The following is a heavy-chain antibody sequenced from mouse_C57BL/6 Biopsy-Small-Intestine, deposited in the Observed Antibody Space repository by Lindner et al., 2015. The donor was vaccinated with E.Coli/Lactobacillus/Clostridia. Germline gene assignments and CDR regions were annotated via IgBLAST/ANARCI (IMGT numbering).Heavy chain of an antibody. J-gene: IGHJ4*01. CDR1: GYTFTSYV. CDR2: INPYNDGT. Sequence: VQLQESGPELVKPGASVKMSCKASGYTFTSYVMHWVKRKPGQGLEWIGYINPYNDGTKYNEKFKGKATLTSDKSSSTAYMELSSLTSEDSAVYYCARSALVYYSNAMDYWGQGTSVTVSS. D-gene: IGHD2-5*01. CDR3: ARSALVYYSNAMDY. V-gene: IGHV1-14*01.